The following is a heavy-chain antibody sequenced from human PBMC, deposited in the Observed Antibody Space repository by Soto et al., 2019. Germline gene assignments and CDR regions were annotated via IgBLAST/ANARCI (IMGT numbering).Heavy chain of an antibody. D-gene: IGHD6-19*01. J-gene: IGHJ6*02. V-gene: IGHV6-1*01. CDR2: TYYRSKWYN. CDR3: ARDSSGWYNEYYYYGMDV. CDR1: GDSVSSNSAA. Sequence: SQTLSLTCAISGDSVSSNSAAWNWIRQSPSRGLEWLGRTYYRSKWYNDYAVSVKSRITINPDTSKNQFSLQLNSVTPEDTAVYYCARDSSGWYNEYYYYGMDVWGQGTTVTVSS.